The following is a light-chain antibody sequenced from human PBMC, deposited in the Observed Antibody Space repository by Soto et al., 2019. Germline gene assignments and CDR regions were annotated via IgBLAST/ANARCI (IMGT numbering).Light chain of an antibody. CDR1: QSVSRR. Sequence: EVVLTQSPGTLSLSPGGRATLYCRASQSVSRRLAWYQQRPGQSPRLLIFGASIRATGLPDRFSGGGSGTDFTLTISRLEPEDFAVYYCQQRSNWATFGPGTKVDI. CDR2: GAS. J-gene: IGKJ3*01. CDR3: QQRSNWAT. V-gene: IGKV3D-20*02.